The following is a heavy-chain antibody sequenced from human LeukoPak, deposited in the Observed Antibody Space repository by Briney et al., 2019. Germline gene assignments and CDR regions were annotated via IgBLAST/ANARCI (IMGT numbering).Heavy chain of an antibody. J-gene: IGHJ3*02. CDR3: ARDPDYGDAFDI. CDR1: GGSISSYY. V-gene: IGHV4-4*07. D-gene: IGHD4-17*01. Sequence: SETLSLTCTVSGGSISSYYWSWIRQPAGKGLEWIGRIYTSGSTNYNPSLKSRVTMSVDTSKNQFSLKLSSVTAADTAVCYCARDPDYGDAFDIWGQGTMVTVSS. CDR2: IYTSGST.